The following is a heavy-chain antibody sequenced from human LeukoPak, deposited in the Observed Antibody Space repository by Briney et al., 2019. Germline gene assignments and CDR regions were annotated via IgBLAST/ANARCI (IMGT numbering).Heavy chain of an antibody. CDR1: GGSFSGYY. D-gene: IGHD3-10*01. CDR3: ARGVMELLWFGEHYYYYYYMDV. V-gene: IGHV4-34*01. J-gene: IGHJ6*03. CDR2: INHSGST. Sequence: SETLSLTCAVYGGSFSGYYWSWIRQPPGKGLEWIGDINHSGSTNYNPSLKSRVTISVDTSKNQFSLKLSSVTAADTAVYYCARGVMELLWFGEHYYYYYYMDVWGKGTTVTVSS.